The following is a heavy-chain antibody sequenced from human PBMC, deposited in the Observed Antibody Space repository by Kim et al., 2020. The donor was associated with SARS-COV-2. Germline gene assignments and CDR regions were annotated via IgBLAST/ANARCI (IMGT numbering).Heavy chain of an antibody. CDR1: GDTFSSYA. J-gene: IGHJ6*04. CDR2: IIPNSGTA. V-gene: IGHV1-69*06. Sequence: SVKVSCKASGDTFSSYAISWVRQAPGQGLEWMGGIIPNSGTADYAQKFQGRVTITEDKSTSTAYMELSSLRSEDTAVYYCARDLTRHYNCYFADYYYGMDVWGKGTTVTVSS. CDR3: ARDLTRHYNCYFADYYYGMDV. D-gene: IGHD3-9*01.